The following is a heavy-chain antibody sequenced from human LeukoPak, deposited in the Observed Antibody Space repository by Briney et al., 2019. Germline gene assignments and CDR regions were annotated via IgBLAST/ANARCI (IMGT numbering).Heavy chain of an antibody. CDR3: AKVPYGDYYFEN. CDR1: GFTVSSNY. D-gene: IGHD4-17*01. Sequence: AGGSLRLSCAASGFTVSSNYMSWVRQAPGKGLEWVSVIYSGGSTYYADSVKGRFTISRDNSKNTLYLQVNSLRAEDTAVYYCAKVPYGDYYFENWGQGTLVTVSS. CDR2: IYSGGST. J-gene: IGHJ4*02. V-gene: IGHV3-53*01.